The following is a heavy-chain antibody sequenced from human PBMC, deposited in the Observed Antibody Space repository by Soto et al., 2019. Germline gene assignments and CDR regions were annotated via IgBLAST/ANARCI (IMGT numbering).Heavy chain of an antibody. Sequence: QMQLVQSGAEVKKPGSSVKVSCKASGGTFSSYAISWVRQAPGQGLEWMGGIIPIFGTANYAQKFQGRVTITADESTSTAYMELSSLRSEDTAVYYCARDQAPKYREDGYFDLWGRGTLVTVSS. J-gene: IGHJ2*01. D-gene: IGHD2-2*01. CDR3: ARDQAPKYREDGYFDL. V-gene: IGHV1-69*01. CDR1: GGTFSSYA. CDR2: IIPIFGTA.